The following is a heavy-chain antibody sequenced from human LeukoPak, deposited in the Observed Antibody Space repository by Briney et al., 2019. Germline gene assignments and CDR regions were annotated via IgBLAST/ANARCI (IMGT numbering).Heavy chain of an antibody. J-gene: IGHJ4*02. Sequence: GGSLRLSCAASGFGFSRYAMTWVRQAPGKGLEWVSLITESGHSTYYTKSVKGRFTISRDNSKNTLFLQMNSLGVEDAALYFCAKGFACAEDRCYGLDSWGQGILVIVSS. D-gene: IGHD4/OR15-4a*01. CDR1: GFGFSRYA. CDR3: AKGFACAEDRCYGLDS. V-gene: IGHV3-23*01. CDR2: ITESGHST.